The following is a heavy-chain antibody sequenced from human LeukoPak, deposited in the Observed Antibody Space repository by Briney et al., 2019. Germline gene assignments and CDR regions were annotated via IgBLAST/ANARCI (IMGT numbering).Heavy chain of an antibody. J-gene: IGHJ2*01. CDR1: GYTFTSYG. CDR3: ARPYYYDSSGYYDGWYFDL. CDR2: ISAYNGNT. V-gene: IGHV1-18*01. Sequence: GALVKVSCKASGYTFTSYGISWVRQAPGQGLEWMGWISAYNGNTNYAQKLQGRVTMTTDTSTSTAYMELRSLRSDDTAVYYCARPYYYDSSGYYDGWYFDLWGRGTLVTVSS. D-gene: IGHD3-22*01.